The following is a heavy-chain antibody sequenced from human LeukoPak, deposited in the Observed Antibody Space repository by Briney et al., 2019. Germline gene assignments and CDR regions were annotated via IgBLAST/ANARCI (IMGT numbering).Heavy chain of an antibody. D-gene: IGHD4-11*01. CDR1: GGSISSYY. CDR3: ASLMTTVTASWFDP. CDR2: IYYSGST. Sequence: PSETLSLTCTFSGGSISSYYWSWIRQPPGKGLEWIGYIYYSGSTNYSPSLKSRVTISVDTFKNQFSLKLSSVTAADTAVYYCASLMTTVTASWFDPWGQGTLVTVSS. V-gene: IGHV4-59*01. J-gene: IGHJ5*02.